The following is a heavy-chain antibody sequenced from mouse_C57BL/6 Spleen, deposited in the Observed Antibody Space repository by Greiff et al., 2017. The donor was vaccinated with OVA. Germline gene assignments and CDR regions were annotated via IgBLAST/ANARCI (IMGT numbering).Heavy chain of an antibody. CDR2: IYPGDGDT. CDR3: ARWDGSSSWFAY. Sequence: QVQLQQSGPELVKPGASVKISCKASGYAFSSSWMNWVKQRPGKGLEWIGRIYPGDGDTNYNGKFKGKATLTADKSSSTAYMQLSSLTAEDSAVYFCARWDGSSSWFAYWGQGTLVTVSA. J-gene: IGHJ3*01. CDR1: GYAFSSSW. V-gene: IGHV1-82*01. D-gene: IGHD1-1*01.